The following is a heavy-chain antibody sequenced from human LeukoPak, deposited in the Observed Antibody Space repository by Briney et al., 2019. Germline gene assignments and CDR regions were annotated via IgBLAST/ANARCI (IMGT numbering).Heavy chain of an antibody. CDR2: IIPILGIA. Sequence: GASVKVSCKASGGTFSSYAISWVRQAPGQGLEWMGRIIPILGIANYAQKFQGRVTITADKSTSTAYMELSSLRSEDTAVYYCARDPTQTGTYDYWGQGTLVTVSS. J-gene: IGHJ4*02. CDR3: ARDPTQTGTYDY. V-gene: IGHV1-69*04. CDR1: GGTFSSYA. D-gene: IGHD1-1*01.